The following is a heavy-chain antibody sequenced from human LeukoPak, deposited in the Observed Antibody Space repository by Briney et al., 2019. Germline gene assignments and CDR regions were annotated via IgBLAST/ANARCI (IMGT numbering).Heavy chain of an antibody. D-gene: IGHD6-19*01. J-gene: IGHJ3*02. V-gene: IGHV4-28*01. CDR3: ARILSSGWTGGAFDI. CDR2: IYYSGST. Sequence: SDTLPLTCAVSGYSISSSNWWGWIRQSPGKGLEWIGYIYYSGSTYYNPSLKSRVTMSVDTSKNQFSLTLNSVTAVDTAVYYRARILSSGWTGGAFDIWGQGTMVIVSS. CDR1: GYSISSSNW.